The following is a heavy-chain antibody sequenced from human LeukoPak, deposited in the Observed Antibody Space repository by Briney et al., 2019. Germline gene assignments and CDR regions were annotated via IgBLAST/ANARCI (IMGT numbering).Heavy chain of an antibody. CDR3: ARARATELGTFPSLDY. J-gene: IGHJ4*02. D-gene: IGHD7-27*01. V-gene: IGHV4-38-2*01. CDR1: AYSIRSGYY. Sequence: SETLSVTCAVPAYSIRSGYYWGWIRQPPGKGLARIGSIYHSGSTYYNPSLKSRVTISVDTSKNQFSLKLSSVTAADTAVYYCARARATELGTFPSLDYWGQGTLVTVSS. CDR2: IYHSGST.